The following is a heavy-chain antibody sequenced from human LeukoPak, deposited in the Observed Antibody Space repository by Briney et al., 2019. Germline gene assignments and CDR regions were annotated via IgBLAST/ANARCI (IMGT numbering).Heavy chain of an antibody. CDR2: INSDGSRT. CDR1: KFSFSSYW. CDR3: AKGESRDAHPPGYFDY. D-gene: IGHD3-10*01. Sequence: GGSLRLSCAASKFSFSSYWMHWVRQAPGKGLVWVSRINSDGSRTNYADSVKGRFTISRDNAKNTLYLQMNSLRAEDTAVYYCAKGESRDAHPPGYFDYWGQGTLVTVSS. J-gene: IGHJ4*02. V-gene: IGHV3-74*01.